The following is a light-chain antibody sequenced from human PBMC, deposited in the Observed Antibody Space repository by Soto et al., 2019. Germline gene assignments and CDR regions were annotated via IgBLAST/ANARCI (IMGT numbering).Light chain of an antibody. V-gene: IGKV1-17*01. CDR3: LQHNSYPYS. CDR1: QGIRDG. J-gene: IGKJ2*03. Sequence: DIQMTQSPSSLSASVGDRVTITCRASQGIRDGLGWYQQKPGKAPKRLIDGASSLQSGVPSRFSGSGSGTEFTLTISSLQPEDVATYYCLQHNSYPYSFGQGTKLEIK. CDR2: GAS.